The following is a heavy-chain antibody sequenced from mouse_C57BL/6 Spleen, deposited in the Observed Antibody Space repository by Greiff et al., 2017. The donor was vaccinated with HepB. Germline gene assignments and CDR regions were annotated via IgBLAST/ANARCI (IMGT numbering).Heavy chain of an antibody. CDR3: VRQGYEYAWFAY. Sequence: EVQLVESGGGLVQPKGSLKLSCAASGFSFNTYAMNWVRQAPGKGLEWVARIRSKSNNYATYYADSVKDRFTISRDDSESMLYLQMNNLKTEDTAMYYCVRQGYEYAWFAYWGQGTLVTVSA. J-gene: IGHJ3*01. CDR2: IRSKSNNYAT. V-gene: IGHV10-1*01. D-gene: IGHD2-10*02. CDR1: GFSFNTYA.